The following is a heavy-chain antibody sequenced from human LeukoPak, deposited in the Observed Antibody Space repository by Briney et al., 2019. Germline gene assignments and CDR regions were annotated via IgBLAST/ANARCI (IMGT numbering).Heavy chain of an antibody. D-gene: IGHD2-8*01. V-gene: IGHV4-30-2*01. CDR2: IYHSGST. Sequence: SQTLSLTCAVSGGSISSGGYSWSWIRQPAGKGLEWIGYIYHSGSTYYNPSLKSRVTISVDRSKNQFSLKLSSVTAADTAVYYCASFLMVYATFDYWGQGTLVTVSS. J-gene: IGHJ4*02. CDR3: ASFLMVYATFDY. CDR1: GGSISSGGYS.